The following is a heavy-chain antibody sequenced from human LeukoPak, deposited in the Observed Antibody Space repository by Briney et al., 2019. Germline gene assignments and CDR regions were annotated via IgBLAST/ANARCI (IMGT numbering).Heavy chain of an antibody. D-gene: IGHD1-26*01. V-gene: IGHV3-43*02. CDR1: GFTLDDYA. CDR2: ISGDGDST. J-gene: IGHJ5*02. CDR3: AKGVRSGTYYNCFDP. Sequence: PGGSLRLSCVASGFTLDDYALHWVRQAPGKGLEWISLISGDGDSTYYADSVKGRFTIPRDNSKNSLYLQMSSLRAEDTALYYCAKGVRSGTYYNCFDPWGQGTLVTVSS.